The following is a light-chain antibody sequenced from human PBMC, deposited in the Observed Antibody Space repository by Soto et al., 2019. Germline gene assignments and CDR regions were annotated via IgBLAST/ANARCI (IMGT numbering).Light chain of an antibody. Sequence: EIVMTQSPATLSVSPGERATLSCRASQSVSTNLAWYQQKAGQAPRLLIYGASTRATSIPARFSGSGSETDFTLTISSLQSEDFTVYYCQQYNNWPRTFGQGTKVEIK. CDR2: GAS. CDR3: QQYNNWPRT. CDR1: QSVSTN. J-gene: IGKJ1*01. V-gene: IGKV3-15*01.